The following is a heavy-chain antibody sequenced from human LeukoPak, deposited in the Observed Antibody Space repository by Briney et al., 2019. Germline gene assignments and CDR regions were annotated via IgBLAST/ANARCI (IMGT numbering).Heavy chain of an antibody. Sequence: ASVKVSCKASGYTFTSYGISWVRQAPGQGLEWMGWISAYNGNTNYAQKLQGRVTMTTDTSTSTAYMELRSLRSDDTAVYYCARDNSVGDNAWWFDPWGQGTLVTVSP. D-gene: IGHD1-26*01. CDR3: ARDNSVGDNAWWFDP. V-gene: IGHV1-18*01. CDR2: ISAYNGNT. CDR1: GYTFTSYG. J-gene: IGHJ5*02.